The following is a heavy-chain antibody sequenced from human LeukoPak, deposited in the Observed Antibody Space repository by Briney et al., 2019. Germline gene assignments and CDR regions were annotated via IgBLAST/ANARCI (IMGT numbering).Heavy chain of an antibody. J-gene: IGHJ5*02. D-gene: IGHD2-2*01. Sequence: ASVKVSCKVSGYTLTELSMHWVRQAPGKGLEWMGGFDPEDGETIYAQKFQGRVTMTRDTSTSTVYMELSSLRSEDTAVYYCARGGPPEPAAPHYNWFDPWGQGTLVTVSS. CDR1: GYTLTELS. CDR3: ARGGPPEPAAPHYNWFDP. CDR2: FDPEDGET. V-gene: IGHV1-24*01.